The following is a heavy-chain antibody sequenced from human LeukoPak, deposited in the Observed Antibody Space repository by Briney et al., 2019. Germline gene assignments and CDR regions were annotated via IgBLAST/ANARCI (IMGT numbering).Heavy chain of an antibody. CDR2: IYHSGST. CDR3: ARVEYSGYDPRNYYYYYYYMDV. J-gene: IGHJ6*03. V-gene: IGHV4-38-2*02. CDR1: GYSISSGYY. Sequence: SETLSLTCTVSGYSISSGYYWGWIRQPPGKGLEWIGSIYHSGSTYYNPSLKSRVTISVDTSKNQFSLKLSSVTAADTAVYYCARVEYSGYDPRNYYYYYYYMDVWGKGTTVTVSS. D-gene: IGHD5-12*01.